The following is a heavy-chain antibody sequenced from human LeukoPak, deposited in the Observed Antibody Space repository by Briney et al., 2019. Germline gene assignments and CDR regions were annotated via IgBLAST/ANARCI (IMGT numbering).Heavy chain of an antibody. CDR3: ARDLTHRRNYDNSGYQIVPAF. J-gene: IGHJ4*02. CDR2: ISGYNGNT. V-gene: IGHV1-18*01. D-gene: IGHD3-22*01. Sequence: EASVKVSCKASGYTFTNYGISWVRQARGQGLEWMGWISGYNGNTKYVQKFQGRVTMTTDTSTSTAYMELRSLRSDDTAVYYCARDLTHRRNYDNSGYQIVPAFWGQGTLVTVSS. CDR1: GYTFTNYG.